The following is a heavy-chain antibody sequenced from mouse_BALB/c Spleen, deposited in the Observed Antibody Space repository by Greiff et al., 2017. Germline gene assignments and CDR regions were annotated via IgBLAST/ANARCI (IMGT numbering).Heavy chain of an antibody. CDR3: ARSMITAGAWFAY. CDR1: GYAFTNYL. V-gene: IGHV1-54*01. Sequence: QVQLQQSGAELVRPGASVKVSCKASGYAFTNYLIEWVKQRPGQGLAWIGVINPGSGGTNYNEKFKGKATLTADKSSSTAYMQLSSLTSDDSAVYFCARSMITAGAWFAYWGEGTLVTVSA. D-gene: IGHD2-4*01. J-gene: IGHJ3*01. CDR2: INPGSGGT.